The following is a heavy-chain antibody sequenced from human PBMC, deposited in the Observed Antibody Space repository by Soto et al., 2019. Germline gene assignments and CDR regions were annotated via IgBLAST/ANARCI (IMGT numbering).Heavy chain of an antibody. CDR2: IYYSGST. V-gene: IGHV4-59*08. D-gene: IGHD3-10*01. CDR1: GGSISSYY. Sequence: PSETLSLTCTVSGGSISSYYWSWIRQPPGKGLEWIGYIYYSGSTNYNPSLKSRVTISVDTSKNQFSLKLSSVTAADTAVYYRARYNGSDPRPNWFDPWGQGTLVTVSS. CDR3: ARYNGSDPRPNWFDP. J-gene: IGHJ5*02.